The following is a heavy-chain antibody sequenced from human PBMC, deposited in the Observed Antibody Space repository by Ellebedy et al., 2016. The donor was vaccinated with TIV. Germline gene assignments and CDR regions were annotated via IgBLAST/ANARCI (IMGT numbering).Heavy chain of an antibody. Sequence: GESLKISXAASGFTFSSYGMHWVRQAPGKGLEWVAVIWSDGTTKYYSDSVKGQFTISRDNSKNTLYLQMNSLRAEDTAVYYCAREIIYGGYYFDYWGQGTLVTVSS. D-gene: IGHD4-23*01. CDR1: GFTFSSYG. J-gene: IGHJ4*02. V-gene: IGHV3-33*01. CDR3: AREIIYGGYYFDY. CDR2: IWSDGTTK.